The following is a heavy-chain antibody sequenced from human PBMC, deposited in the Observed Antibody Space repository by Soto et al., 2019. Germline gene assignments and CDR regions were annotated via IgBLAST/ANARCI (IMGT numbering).Heavy chain of an antibody. D-gene: IGHD2-2*01. CDR1: GFTFSSYA. CDR2: ISYVGSNK. V-gene: IGHV3-30-3*01. CDR3: ARGLQGSVVVPAAIHSGY. J-gene: IGHJ4*02. Sequence: GGSLRLSCAASGFTFSSYAMHWVRQAPGKGLEWVAVISYVGSNKYYADSVKGRFTIPRDNSKNTLYLQMNSLRAEDTAVYYCARGLQGSVVVPAAIHSGYWGQGTLVTVSS.